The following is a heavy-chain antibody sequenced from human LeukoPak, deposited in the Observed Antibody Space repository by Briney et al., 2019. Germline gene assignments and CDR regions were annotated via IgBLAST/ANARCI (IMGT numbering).Heavy chain of an antibody. CDR1: GGSISSYY. J-gene: IGHJ4*02. CDR2: IYYSGST. CDR3: AGGYSGSYSGY. Sequence: SATLSLTCTVSGGSISSYYWSWIRPPPGKGLEWIGYIYYSGSTNYNPSLKSRVTISVDTSKNQFSLKLSSVTAADTAVYYCAGGYSGSYSGYWGQGTLVTVSS. D-gene: IGHD1-26*01. V-gene: IGHV4-59*01.